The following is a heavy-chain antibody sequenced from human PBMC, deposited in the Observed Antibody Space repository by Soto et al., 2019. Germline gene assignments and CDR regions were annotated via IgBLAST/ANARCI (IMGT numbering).Heavy chain of an antibody. V-gene: IGHV1-69*02. D-gene: IGHD2-2*02. Sequence: GASVKVSCKASGGTFSSYTISWVRQAPGQGLEWMGRIIPILGIANYAQKFQGRVTITADKSTSTAYMELSSLRSEDTAVYYCARRALRPLTHSYTPPWDAFDIWGQGTMVTVSS. CDR1: GGTFSSYT. CDR3: ARRALRPLTHSYTPPWDAFDI. CDR2: IIPILGIA. J-gene: IGHJ3*02.